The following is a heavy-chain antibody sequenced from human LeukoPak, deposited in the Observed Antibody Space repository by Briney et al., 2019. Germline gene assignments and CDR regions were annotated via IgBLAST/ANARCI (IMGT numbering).Heavy chain of an antibody. Sequence: GGSLRLSCEVSGFSFSTYSMNWVRQAPGKGLEWVSYISSTSDPIYYADSVKGRFTISRDNAKNSLFLQMNSLRAEDTAVYYCARLTASEPILVSLDYWGQGTLVTVST. D-gene: IGHD3-3*02. J-gene: IGHJ4*02. CDR3: ARLTASEPILVSLDY. V-gene: IGHV3-48*04. CDR1: GFSFSTYS. CDR2: ISSTSDPI.